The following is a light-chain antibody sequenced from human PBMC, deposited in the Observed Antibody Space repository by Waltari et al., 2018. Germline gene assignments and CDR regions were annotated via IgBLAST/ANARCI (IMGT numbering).Light chain of an antibody. CDR1: SSDVGGYPY. J-gene: IGLJ1*01. CDR2: YVN. V-gene: IGLV2-14*03. CDR3: SSYTSISTFYV. Sequence: QSALTQPASVSGSPGQSITISCTGTSSDVGGYPYVSWYQHHPGKAPKLMIHYVNKRPSGVSNRFSGAKSGNTASLTISGLQAEDEADYYCSSYTSISTFYVFGTGTKVTAL.